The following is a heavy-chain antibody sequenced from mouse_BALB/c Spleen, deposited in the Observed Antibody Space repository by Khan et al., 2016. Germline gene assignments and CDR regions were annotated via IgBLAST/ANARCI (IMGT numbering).Heavy chain of an antibody. V-gene: IGHV9-3*02. Sequence: QIQLVQSGPELKKPGETVKISCKASGYTFTNYGMNWVKQAPGKGIKWMGWINTNTGEPTYAEEFKGRFAFSLETSASTAYLEINNFKNEDTATYVGAREDYYGSGFFDYWGQGTTLTVSS. CDR1: GYTFTNYG. D-gene: IGHD1-1*01. J-gene: IGHJ2*01. CDR3: AREDYYGSGFFDY. CDR2: INTNTGEP.